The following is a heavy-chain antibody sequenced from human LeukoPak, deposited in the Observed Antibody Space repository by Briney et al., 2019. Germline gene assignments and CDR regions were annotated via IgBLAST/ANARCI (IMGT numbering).Heavy chain of an antibody. V-gene: IGHV3-11*01. J-gene: IGHJ3*02. D-gene: IGHD6-13*01. CDR3: ARGVSISSSWYNDI. CDR2: ISRSGSSI. Sequence: PGGSLRLSCAASGFTFSDYYMSWIRQAPGKGLEWVSYISRSGSSIYYEDSVKGQFTISRDNAKNSLYLQMNSLRAEDTAVYYCARGVSISSSWYNDIWGQGTMVTVS. CDR1: GFTFSDYY.